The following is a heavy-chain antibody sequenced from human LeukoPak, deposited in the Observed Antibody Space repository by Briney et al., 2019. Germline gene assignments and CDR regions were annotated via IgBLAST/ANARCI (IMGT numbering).Heavy chain of an antibody. Sequence: GGSLRLSCAASGFTFSSYSMNWVRQAPGKGLEWASSISSSSSYIYYADSVKGRFTISRDNAKNSLYLQMNSLRAEDTAVYYCARQKGDYGGYYYYYMDVWGKGTTVTVSS. J-gene: IGHJ6*03. CDR3: ARQKGDYGGYYYYYMDV. D-gene: IGHD4-17*01. V-gene: IGHV3-21*01. CDR2: ISSSSSYI. CDR1: GFTFSSYS.